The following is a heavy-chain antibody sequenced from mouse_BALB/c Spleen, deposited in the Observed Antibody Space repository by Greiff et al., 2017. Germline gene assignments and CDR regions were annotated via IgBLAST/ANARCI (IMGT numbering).Heavy chain of an antibody. V-gene: IGHV5-6-3*01. CDR3: ARGGANWDY. CDR1: GFTFSSYG. CDR2: INSNGGST. D-gene: IGHD4-1*01. J-gene: IGHJ2*01. Sequence: EVQVVESGGGLVQPGGSLKLSCAASGFTFSSYGMSWVRQTPDKRLELVATINSNGGSTYYPDSVKGRFTISRDNAKNTLYLQMSSLKSEDTAMYYCARGGANWDYWGQGTTLSVSS.